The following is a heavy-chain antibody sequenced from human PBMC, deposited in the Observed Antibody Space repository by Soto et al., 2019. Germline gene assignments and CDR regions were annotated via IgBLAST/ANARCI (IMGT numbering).Heavy chain of an antibody. J-gene: IGHJ4*02. V-gene: IGHV1-2*04. Sequence: QVQLVQSGAEVKKPGASVKVSCKASGYTFTGYYMHWVRQAPGQGLEWMGWINPNSGGTNYAQKCQVWVTMTRDTSISTAYMELSRLRSDDTAVYYCARDSEVAVAGTSHFDYWGQGTLVTVSS. D-gene: IGHD6-19*01. CDR2: INPNSGGT. CDR1: GYTFTGYY. CDR3: ARDSEVAVAGTSHFDY.